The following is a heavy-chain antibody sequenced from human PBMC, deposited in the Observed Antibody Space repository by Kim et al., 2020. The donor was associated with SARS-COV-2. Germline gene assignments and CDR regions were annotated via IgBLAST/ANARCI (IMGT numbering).Heavy chain of an antibody. CDR1: GFTFSSYA. CDR2: ISYDGSNK. Sequence: GGSLRLSCAASGFTFSSYAMHWVRQAPGKGLEWVAVISYDGSNKYYADSVKGRFTISRDNSKNTLYLQMNSLRAEDTAVYYCARDAGGKKGAGAFDIWGQGTMVTVSS. D-gene: IGHD1-26*01. CDR3: ARDAGGKKGAGAFDI. J-gene: IGHJ3*02. V-gene: IGHV3-30*04.